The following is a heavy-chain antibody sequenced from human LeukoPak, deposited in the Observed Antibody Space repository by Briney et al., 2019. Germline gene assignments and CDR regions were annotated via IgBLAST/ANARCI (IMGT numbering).Heavy chain of an antibody. Sequence: PGGSLRLSCAAPEFAFSSYAMHWVRQAPGKGLEWLAVMSFDGGNEYYADPVKGRFTISRDNSKNTLYLQMNSLRAEDTAVYYCARDLMWEKRFYSYGMDVWGQGTTVTVSS. CDR1: EFAFSSYA. J-gene: IGHJ6*02. CDR2: MSFDGGNE. V-gene: IGHV3-30-3*01. CDR3: ARDLMWEKRFYSYGMDV. D-gene: IGHD1-26*01.